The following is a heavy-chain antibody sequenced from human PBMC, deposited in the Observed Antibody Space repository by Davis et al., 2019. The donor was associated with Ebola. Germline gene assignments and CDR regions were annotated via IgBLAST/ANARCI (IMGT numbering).Heavy chain of an antibody. CDR1: GYSFNSYW. CDR3: ARQGTTSWDS. Sequence: GESLKISCKGSGYSFNSYWIGWVRQVPGKGLEWMGIIFPGDSDTRYGPSFQGQVTISADKSISTAYLHWNSLKASDTATYYCARQGTTSWDSWGQGTLVTVSS. V-gene: IGHV5-51*01. J-gene: IGHJ4*02. CDR2: IFPGDSDT. D-gene: IGHD2-2*01.